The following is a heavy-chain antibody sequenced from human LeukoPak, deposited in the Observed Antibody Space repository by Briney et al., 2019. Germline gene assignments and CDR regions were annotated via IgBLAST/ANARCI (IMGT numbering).Heavy chain of an antibody. V-gene: IGHV4-34*01. CDR1: GGSFSGYY. CDR2: INHSGST. Sequence: SETLSLTCAVYGGSFSGYYWSWIRQPPGKGLEWIGEINHSGSTNYNPSLKSRVTISVDTSKNQFSLKLSSVTAADTAVYYCARSTLGESFDYWGQGILVTVSS. D-gene: IGHD3-10*01. CDR3: ARSTLGESFDY. J-gene: IGHJ4*02.